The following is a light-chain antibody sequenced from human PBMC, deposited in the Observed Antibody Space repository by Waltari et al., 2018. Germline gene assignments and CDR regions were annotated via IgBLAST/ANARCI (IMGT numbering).Light chain of an antibody. V-gene: IGLV2-11*01. CDR1: RDDVGGFNY. CDR2: NVY. CDR3: CSYSTTYPEV. J-gene: IGLJ1*01. Sequence: QSALTQPRSVSGSLGQSVTISCAGSRDDVGGFNYVSWYQQYPGKAPKLIMYNVYRRPSGVPLRFSGSKSGNTASLTVSGLQAEDEADYYCCSYSTTYPEVFGSGTKVTVV.